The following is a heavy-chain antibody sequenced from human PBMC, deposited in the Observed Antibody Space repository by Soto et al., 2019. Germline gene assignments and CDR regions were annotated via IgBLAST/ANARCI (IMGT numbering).Heavy chain of an antibody. CDR1: GFPFTTYG. V-gene: IGHV3-30*03. CDR2: ISYDGSNK. Sequence: QVRLVESGGGVVQPGRSLRLSCAASGFPFTTYGMHWAREGPGKGLEWVAVISYDGSNKYYADSVKGRFTISRDNSKNTLYLQMNSLRPEDTALYYCVGGQYYFDYRGQGTLVTVSS. D-gene: IGHD3-10*01. J-gene: IGHJ4*02. CDR3: VGGQYYFDY.